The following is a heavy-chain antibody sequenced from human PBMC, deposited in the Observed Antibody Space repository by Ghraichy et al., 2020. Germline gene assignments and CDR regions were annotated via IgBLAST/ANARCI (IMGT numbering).Heavy chain of an antibody. V-gene: IGHV4-4*02. CDR3: ARDDCSGGSCYHRAFDY. CDR1: GGSISSSNW. D-gene: IGHD2-15*01. J-gene: IGHJ4*02. CDR2: IYHSGST. Sequence: TLSLTCAVSGGSISSSNWWSWVRQPPGKGLEWIGEIYHSGSTNYNPSLKSRVTISVDKSKNQFSLKLSSVTAADTAVYYCARDDCSGGSCYHRAFDYWSQGTLVTVSS.